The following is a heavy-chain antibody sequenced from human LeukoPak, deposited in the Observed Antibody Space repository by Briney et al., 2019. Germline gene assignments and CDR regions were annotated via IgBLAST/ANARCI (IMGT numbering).Heavy chain of an antibody. CDR2: ISGSGGST. D-gene: IGHD3-22*01. V-gene: IGHV3-23*01. J-gene: IGHJ3*02. CDR1: GGSISSSSYY. Sequence: PSETLSLTCTVSGGSISSSSYYWGWIRQAPGKGLEWVSAISGSGGSTYYADSVKGRFTISRDNSKNTLYLQMNSLRAEDTAVYYCAKDPNALARVVSNDAFDIWGQGTMVTVSS. CDR3: AKDPNALARVVSNDAFDI.